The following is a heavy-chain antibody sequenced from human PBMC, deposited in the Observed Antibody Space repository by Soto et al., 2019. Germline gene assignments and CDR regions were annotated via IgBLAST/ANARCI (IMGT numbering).Heavy chain of an antibody. CDR3: ARGSGLELYYFDY. CDR1: GLTFSRHW. D-gene: IGHD1-7*01. Sequence: GGSLRLSCAASGLTFSRHWMTWVRQAPGKGLEWVAVISYDGSNKYYADSVKGRFTISRDNSKNTLYLQMNSLRAEDTAVYYCARGSGLELYYFDYWGQGTLVTVSS. J-gene: IGHJ4*02. CDR2: ISYDGSNK. V-gene: IGHV3-30-3*01.